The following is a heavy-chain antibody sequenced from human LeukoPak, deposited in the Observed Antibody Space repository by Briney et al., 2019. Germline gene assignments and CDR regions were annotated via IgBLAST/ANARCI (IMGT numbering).Heavy chain of an antibody. V-gene: IGHV3-7*04. CDR2: VKKDASEK. Sequence: PGGSLRLSCAASGFTFSNNWMTWVRQAPGKGLEWVASVKKDASEKYYVDSVKGRFTISRDNAKNSLYLQMNSLRVEDTAVYYCARATLRYGMDVWGQGTTVTVSS. CDR1: GFTFSNNW. CDR3: ARATLRYGMDV. J-gene: IGHJ6*02. D-gene: IGHD4-17*01.